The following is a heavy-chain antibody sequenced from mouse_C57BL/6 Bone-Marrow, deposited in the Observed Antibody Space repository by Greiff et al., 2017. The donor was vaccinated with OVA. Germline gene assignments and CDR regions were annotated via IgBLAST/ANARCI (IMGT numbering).Heavy chain of an antibody. CDR1: GFTFSSYT. Sequence: EVQRVESGGGLVKPGGSLKLSCAASGFTFSSYTMSWVRQTPEKRLEWVATISGGGGNTYYPDSVKGRFTISRDNAKNTLYLQMSSLRSEDTALYYCARHNSNYEDWYFDVWGTGTTVTVSS. D-gene: IGHD2-5*01. CDR2: ISGGGGNT. J-gene: IGHJ1*03. V-gene: IGHV5-9*01. CDR3: ARHNSNYEDWYFDV.